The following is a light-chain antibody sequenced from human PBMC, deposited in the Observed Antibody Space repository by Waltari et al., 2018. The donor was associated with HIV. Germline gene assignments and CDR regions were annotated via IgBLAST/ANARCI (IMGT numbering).Light chain of an antibody. V-gene: IGKV1-33*01. CDR2: EAS. Sequence: DIQMTQSPSSLSSYVGDTFTITCQASQDISKHLNWYQQKPGKAPKVIISEASNLETGVPPRFRGSGSGRDVSLTISSLQPEDVATYYCQQSAHLWTFGRGTKVEL. CDR1: QDISKH. J-gene: IGKJ1*01. CDR3: QQSAHLWT.